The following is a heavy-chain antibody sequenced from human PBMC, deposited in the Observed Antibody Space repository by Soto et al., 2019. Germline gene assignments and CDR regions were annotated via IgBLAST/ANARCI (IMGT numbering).Heavy chain of an antibody. CDR1: GFNFGNYA. J-gene: IGHJ4*02. V-gene: IGHV3-49*04. CDR2: IRSEAYGGTT. Sequence: GSLRLSCTGSGFNFGNYALSGVRQAPGKGPEWVGFIRSEAYGGTTDYAASVKGRFIISRDDSKSIAYLEINSLQTDDTAVYYCTRYYYESSGYYVYWGQGTLVTVSS. D-gene: IGHD3-22*01. CDR3: TRYYYESSGYYVY.